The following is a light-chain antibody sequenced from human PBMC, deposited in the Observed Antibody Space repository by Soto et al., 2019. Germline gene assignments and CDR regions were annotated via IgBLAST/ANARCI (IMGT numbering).Light chain of an antibody. CDR3: QQYGCSPLP. Sequence: VVTKYPGTLSLPPGERATLSCRTSQSISTTYLAWYQQKPGQAPRLLMSRTSRRATGIPDRFSGSGSGTDFTLTISRLEPEDFAVYYCQQYGCSPLPFGEGTRLDI. CDR2: RTS. V-gene: IGKV3-20*01. J-gene: IGKJ4*01. CDR1: QSISTTY.